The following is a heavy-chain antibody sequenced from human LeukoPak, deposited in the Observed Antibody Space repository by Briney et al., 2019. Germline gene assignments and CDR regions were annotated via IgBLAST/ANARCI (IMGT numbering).Heavy chain of an antibody. CDR2: INTNTGNP. D-gene: IGHD5-18*01. Sequence: ASVKVSCKASGYTFTGYYMHWVRQAPGQGLEWMGWINTNTGNPTYAQGFTGRYVFSLDTSVSTAYLQISGLKADDTAVYYCGRDPKLGIRGYTYGYIDYWGQGTLVTVSS. CDR1: GYTFTGYY. V-gene: IGHV7-4-1*02. J-gene: IGHJ4*02. CDR3: GRDPKLGIRGYTYGYIDY.